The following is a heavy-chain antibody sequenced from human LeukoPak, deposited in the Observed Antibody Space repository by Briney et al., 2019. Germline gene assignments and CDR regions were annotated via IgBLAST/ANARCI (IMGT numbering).Heavy chain of an antibody. Sequence: GGSLRLSCAASGFTFSSYWMHWIRQAPGKGLVCVSRISNDGRSTIYADSVKGRFTISRDNGKNTVFLQMNSLRVEDTAVYYCVRGGGDYEYSGASWGQGTLVTVSS. CDR2: ISNDGRST. V-gene: IGHV3-74*01. CDR1: GFTFSSYW. D-gene: IGHD3-16*01. CDR3: VRGGGDYEYSGAS. J-gene: IGHJ5*02.